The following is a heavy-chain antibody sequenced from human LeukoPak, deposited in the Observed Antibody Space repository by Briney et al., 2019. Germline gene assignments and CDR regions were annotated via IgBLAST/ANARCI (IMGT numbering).Heavy chain of an antibody. J-gene: IGHJ5*02. CDR3: IRDFRSADL. Sequence: GGSLRLSCVASGFTFSNYWMHWVRQPPGKGLVWVSRIYVDGRTTNYADSMKGRFTISRDNAKNTVYLEMNSLSVEDTATYYCIRDFRSADLWGQGTLVTVTS. V-gene: IGHV3-74*01. CDR1: GFTFSNYW. CDR2: IYVDGRTT.